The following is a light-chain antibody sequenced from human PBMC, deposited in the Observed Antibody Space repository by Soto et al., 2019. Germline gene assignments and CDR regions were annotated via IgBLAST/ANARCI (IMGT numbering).Light chain of an antibody. CDR3: LQRSNWPPT. J-gene: IGKJ1*01. CDR1: QSITY. V-gene: IGKV3-11*01. Sequence: EVVLTQSPASLSLSAGERATLSCRASQSITYIAWHQQKPGQTPRLLIYGTSDRATGIPPRFSGSGSGTDFTLTISSLEPEDFAVYFYLQRSNWPPTFGQGTKVEIK. CDR2: GTS.